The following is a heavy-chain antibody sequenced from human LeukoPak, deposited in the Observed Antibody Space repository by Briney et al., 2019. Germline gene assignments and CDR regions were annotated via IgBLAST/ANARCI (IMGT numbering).Heavy chain of an antibody. CDR3: ARPPPDYGDYGWFDP. Sequence: VASVKVSCKASGYTFSTYGISWVRQAPGQGLEWMGWITAYNGNTNYAQKFQGRVTMTIDTSTSTAYMELRSLRSDDTAVYYCARPPPDYGDYGWFDPWGQGTLVTVSS. CDR2: ITAYNGNT. CDR1: GYTFSTYG. D-gene: IGHD4-17*01. J-gene: IGHJ5*02. V-gene: IGHV1-18*01.